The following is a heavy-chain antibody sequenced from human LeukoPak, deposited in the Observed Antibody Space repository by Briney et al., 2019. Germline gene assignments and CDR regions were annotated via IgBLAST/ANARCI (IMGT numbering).Heavy chain of an antibody. CDR3: VRDGDDFNFDY. D-gene: IGHD2-21*02. Sequence: PGRSLRLSCAASGFTFSSYWMHWVRQAPGKGLVWVSRVKGDGSFTNYADSVYGRFSISRDNAKNTLFLHMRSLRAEDTAVYYCVRDGDDFNFDYWGQGNLVTVSS. V-gene: IGHV3-74*01. J-gene: IGHJ4*02. CDR2: VKGDGSFT. CDR1: GFTFSSYW.